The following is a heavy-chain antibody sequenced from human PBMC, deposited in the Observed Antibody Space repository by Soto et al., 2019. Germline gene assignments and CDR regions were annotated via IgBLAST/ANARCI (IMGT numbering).Heavy chain of an antibody. CDR3: ARGAHSRYFDL. J-gene: IGHJ2*01. V-gene: IGHV4-34*01. CDR2: INHSGST. D-gene: IGHD2-21*01. CDR1: GGSFSGYY. Sequence: QVQLQQWGAGLLKPSETLSLTCAVYGGSFSGYYWSWIRQPPGKGLEWIGEINHSGSTNYNPSLKSRVTISVDTSKNQFSLKLSSVTAADTAVYYCARGAHSRYFDLWGRGTLVTVSS.